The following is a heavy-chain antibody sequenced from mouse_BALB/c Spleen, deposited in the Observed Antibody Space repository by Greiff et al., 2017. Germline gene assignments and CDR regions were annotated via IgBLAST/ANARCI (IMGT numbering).Heavy chain of an antibody. CDR3: ARGGIYDYDSWFAY. CDR1: GYSITSDYA. V-gene: IGHV3-2*02. CDR2: ISYSGST. J-gene: IGHJ3*01. D-gene: IGHD2-4*01. Sequence: EVKLVESGPGLVKPSQSLSLTCTVTGYSITSDYAWNWIRQFPGNKLEWMGYISYSGSTSYNPSLKSRISITRDTSKNQFFLQLNSVTTEDTATYYCARGGIYDYDSWFAYWGQGTLVTVSA.